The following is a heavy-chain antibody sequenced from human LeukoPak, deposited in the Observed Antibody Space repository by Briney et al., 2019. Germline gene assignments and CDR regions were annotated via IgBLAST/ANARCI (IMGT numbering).Heavy chain of an antibody. J-gene: IGHJ3*02. CDR3: ATGTYDSSGYEVGAFDI. CDR1: GYTLTELS. Sequence: ASVKVSCKVSGYTLTELSMHWVRQAPGKGLEWMGGFDPEDGETIYAQKFQGRVTMTEDTSTDTAYMELSSLRSEDTAVYYCATGTYDSSGYEVGAFDIWGQGTMVTVSS. D-gene: IGHD3-22*01. CDR2: FDPEDGET. V-gene: IGHV1-24*01.